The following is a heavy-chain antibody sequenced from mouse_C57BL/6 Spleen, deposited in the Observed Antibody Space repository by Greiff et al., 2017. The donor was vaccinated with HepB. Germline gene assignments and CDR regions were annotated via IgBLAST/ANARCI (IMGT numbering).Heavy chain of an antibody. D-gene: IGHD1-1*01. CDR2: ISYDGSN. Sequence: EVKLVESGPGLVKPSQSLSLTCSVTGYSITSGYYWNWIRQFPGNKLEWMGYISYDGSNNYNPSLKNRISITRDTSKNQFFLKLNSVTTEDTATYYCARAYYAGAWFAYWGQGTLVTVSA. CDR1: GYSITSGYY. J-gene: IGHJ3*01. CDR3: ARAYYAGAWFAY. V-gene: IGHV3-6*01.